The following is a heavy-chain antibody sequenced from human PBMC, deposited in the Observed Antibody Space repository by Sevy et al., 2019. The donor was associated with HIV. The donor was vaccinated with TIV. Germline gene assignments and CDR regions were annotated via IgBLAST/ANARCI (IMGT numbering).Heavy chain of an antibody. V-gene: IGHV3-33*01. CDR3: ARDPPNTIFDGMDV. J-gene: IGHJ6*02. CDR2: IWYDGSDT. CDR1: GFIFSNHG. D-gene: IGHD3-3*01. Sequence: GGSLRLSCAASGFIFSNHGMHWVRQAPGKGLEWVARIWYDGSDTYYGESVKGRFTISRDNSQNSVDLQMDSRRAEDTAVYYCARDPPNTIFDGMDVWGQGTTVTVSS.